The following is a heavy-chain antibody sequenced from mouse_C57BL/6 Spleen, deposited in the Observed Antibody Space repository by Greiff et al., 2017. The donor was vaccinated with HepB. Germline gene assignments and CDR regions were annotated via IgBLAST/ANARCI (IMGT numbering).Heavy chain of an antibody. CDR1: GYTFTSYW. V-gene: IGHV1-52*01. D-gene: IGHD1-1*01. J-gene: IGHJ3*01. Sequence: VQLQQPGAELVRPGSSVKLSCKASGYTFTSYWMHWVKQRPIQGLEWIGNIDPSDSETHYNQKFKDKATLTVDKSSSTAYMQLSSLTSEDSAVYYCAREDYYGIAWFAYWGQGTLVTVSA. CDR2: IDPSDSET. CDR3: AREDYYGIAWFAY.